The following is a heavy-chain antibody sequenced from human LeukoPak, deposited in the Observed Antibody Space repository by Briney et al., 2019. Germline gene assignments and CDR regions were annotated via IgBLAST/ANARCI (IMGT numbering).Heavy chain of an antibody. CDR2: IKSKIDAETT. V-gene: IGHV3-15*01. Sequence: GGSLRLSCVGSGFSFNNAWMSWVRQAPGKGLEWVGRIKSKIDAETTDYVAPVKGRFTISRDDSKNTLYLQMNSLKIEDTAVYYCTTHGGYSSSPWTGGYWGQGTLVTVS. CDR1: GFSFNNAW. J-gene: IGHJ4*02. CDR3: TTHGGYSSSPWTGGY. D-gene: IGHD6-6*01.